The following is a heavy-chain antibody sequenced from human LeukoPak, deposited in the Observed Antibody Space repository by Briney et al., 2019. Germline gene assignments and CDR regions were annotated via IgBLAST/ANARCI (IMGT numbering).Heavy chain of an antibody. D-gene: IGHD3-10*01. CDR3: ARQDYKSSWRFDY. CDR2: ISSSSSYI. V-gene: IGHV3-21*01. J-gene: IGHJ4*02. CDR1: GFTFSTYS. Sequence: PGGSLRLSCAVSGFTFSTYSMNWVRQAPGKGLEWVSFISSSSSYIYYADSVKGRFTISRDNAKNSLYLQMNSLRAEDTAVYYCARQDYKSSWRFDYWGQGTLVTVSS.